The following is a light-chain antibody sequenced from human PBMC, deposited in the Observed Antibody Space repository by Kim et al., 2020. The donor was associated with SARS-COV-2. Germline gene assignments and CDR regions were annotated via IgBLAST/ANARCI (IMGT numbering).Light chain of an antibody. V-gene: IGLV3-19*01. CDR2: GKN. CDR3: NSRDNNNNVV. Sequence: VALGQTVRITCQGDSLRSYYATWYQQKPGQAPILVIYGKNDRPSGIPDRFSGSGSGNTASLTITGTQAGDEADYYCNSRDNNNNVVFGGGTKVTVL. CDR1: SLRSYY. J-gene: IGLJ2*01.